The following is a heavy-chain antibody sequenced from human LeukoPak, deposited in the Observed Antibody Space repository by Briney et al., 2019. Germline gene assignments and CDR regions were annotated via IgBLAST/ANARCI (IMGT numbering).Heavy chain of an antibody. V-gene: IGHV1-69*13. CDR1: GGTFSSYA. CDR2: IIPIFGTA. CDR3: ARAPTMIVVAYYFDY. D-gene: IGHD3-22*01. J-gene: IGHJ4*02. Sequence: SVKVSCKASGGTFSSYAISWVRQAPGQGLEWMGGIIPIFGTANYAQKFQGRVTITADESTSTAYMELSSLRSEDTAVYYCARAPTMIVVAYYFDYWGQGTLVTVSS.